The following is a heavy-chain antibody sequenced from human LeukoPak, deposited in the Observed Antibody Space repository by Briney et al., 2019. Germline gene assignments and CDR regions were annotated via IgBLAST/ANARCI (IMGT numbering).Heavy chain of an antibody. CDR3: ARGPIAVAGNASWDY. D-gene: IGHD6-19*01. CDR2: IIPIFGTA. CDR1: GGTFSSYA. V-gene: IGHV1-69*05. J-gene: IGHJ4*02. Sequence: SVKVSCKASGGTFSSYAISWVRQAPGQGLEWMGRIIPIFGTANCAQKFQGRVTITTDESTSTAYMELSSLRSEDTAVYYCARGPIAVAGNASWDYWGQGTLVTVSS.